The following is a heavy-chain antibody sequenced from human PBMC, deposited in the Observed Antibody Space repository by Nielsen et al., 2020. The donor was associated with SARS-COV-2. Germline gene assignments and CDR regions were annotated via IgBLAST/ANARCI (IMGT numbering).Heavy chain of an antibody. CDR3: ARDLEYSSSSTRPRYGMDV. J-gene: IGHJ6*02. CDR1: GFTFISYG. CDR2: IWYDGSNK. V-gene: IGHV3-33*01. Sequence: GGSLTLSCAASGFTFISYGMHWVRQAPGKGLEWVAVIWYDGSNKYYADSVKGRFTISRDNSKNTLYLQMNSLRAEDTAVYYCARDLEYSSSSTRPRYGMDVWGQGTTVTVSS. D-gene: IGHD6-6*01.